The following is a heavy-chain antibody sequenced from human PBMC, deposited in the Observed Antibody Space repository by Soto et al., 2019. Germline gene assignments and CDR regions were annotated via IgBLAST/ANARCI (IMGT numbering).Heavy chain of an antibody. V-gene: IGHV5-51*01. CDR2: IYPGDSET. CDR3: ARRGLDHDAYDI. J-gene: IGHJ3*02. CDR1: GNIFSNYW. D-gene: IGHD5-12*01. Sequence: EVQLVQSGAEVKKAGESLKISCKASGNIFSNYWIIWVRQLPGKGLESMGIIYPGDSETTYSPSFQGQVSISADKSLTTAFLQWSSLKASDTAMYYCARRGLDHDAYDIWGQGTMVTVSS.